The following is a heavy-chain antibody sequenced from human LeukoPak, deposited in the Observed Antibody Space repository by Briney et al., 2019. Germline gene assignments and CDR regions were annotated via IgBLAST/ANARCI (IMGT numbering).Heavy chain of an antibody. J-gene: IGHJ4*02. Sequence: AGGSLRLSCADSGFTFSSYSMKWGGQAPGKGLEWGSYICSCSNYIYYAHSVKGRFTISRDNAKNSLYLQMNSLRAEDTAVYYCASHEEWELLYYFDFWGQGTLVTVSS. CDR1: GFTFSSYS. CDR2: ICSCSNYI. V-gene: IGHV3-21*01. D-gene: IGHD1-26*01. CDR3: ASHEEWELLYYFDF.